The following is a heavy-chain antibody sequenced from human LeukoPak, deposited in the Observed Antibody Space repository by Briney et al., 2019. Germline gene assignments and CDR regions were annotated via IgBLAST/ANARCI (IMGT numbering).Heavy chain of an antibody. D-gene: IGHD3-22*01. CDR2: IIPIFGTA. V-gene: IGHV1-69*05. J-gene: IGHJ4*02. CDR1: GGTFSSYA. Sequence: SVKVSCKASGGTFSSYAISWVRQAPGQGLEWMGGIIPIFGTANYAQKFQGRVTITTDESTSTAYMELSSLRAEDTAVYYCAKGDSNDYQINDFWGQGTLVTVSS. CDR3: AKGDSNDYQINDF.